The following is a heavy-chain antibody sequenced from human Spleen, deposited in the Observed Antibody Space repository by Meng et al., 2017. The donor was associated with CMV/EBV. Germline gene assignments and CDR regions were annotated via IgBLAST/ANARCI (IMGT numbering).Heavy chain of an antibody. D-gene: IGHD3-22*01. Sequence: GGSLRLSCAASGFTFSSYAMHWVRQAPGKGLEWVAVISYDGSNKYYADSVKGRFTISRDNSKNTLYLQMNSLRAEDTAVYYCARTYYYDSSGYYAPDYWGQGTLVTVSS. CDR1: GFTFSSYA. CDR2: ISYDGSNK. CDR3: ARTYYYDSSGYYAPDY. J-gene: IGHJ4*02. V-gene: IGHV3-30*04.